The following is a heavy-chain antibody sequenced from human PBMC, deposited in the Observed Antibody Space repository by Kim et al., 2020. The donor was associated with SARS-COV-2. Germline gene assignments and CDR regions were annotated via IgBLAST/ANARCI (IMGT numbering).Heavy chain of an antibody. V-gene: IGHV4-39*07. CDR2: IYYSGST. J-gene: IGHJ4*02. Sequence: SETLSLTCTVSGGSISSSSYYWGWIRQPPGKGLEWIGSIYYSGSTYYNPSLKSRVTISVDTSKNQFSLKLSSVTAADTAVYYCASDAIAAAESFDYWGQGTLVTVSS. D-gene: IGHD6-13*01. CDR3: ASDAIAAAESFDY. CDR1: GGSISSSSYY.